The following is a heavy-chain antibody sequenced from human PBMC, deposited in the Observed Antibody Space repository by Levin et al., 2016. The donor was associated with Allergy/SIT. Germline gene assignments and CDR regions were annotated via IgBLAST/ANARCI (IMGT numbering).Heavy chain of an antibody. CDR1: GASISSYS. CDR2: IHDIGKS. CDR3: ARIDRHFWSGYSPTPNWLHP. Sequence: SETLSLTCTVSGASISSYSWSWFRQPPGKGLEWIANIHDIGKSDYNPALKSRVTTSLDTSENEVSLKLSSVTAADTAVYYCARIDRHFWSGYSPTPNWLHPWGQGTLVTVSS. V-gene: IGHV4-59*13. J-gene: IGHJ5*02. D-gene: IGHD3-3*02.